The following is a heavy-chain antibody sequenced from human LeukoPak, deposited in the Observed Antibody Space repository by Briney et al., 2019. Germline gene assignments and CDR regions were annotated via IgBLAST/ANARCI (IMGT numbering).Heavy chain of an antibody. Sequence: ASVKVSCKVSGYTLTELSMHWVRQAPGKGLEWMGGFDPEDGETIYAQKFQGRVTMTEDTSTDTAYMELSSLRSEDTAVYYCATSLSPQKMGATGAYHFDYWGQGTLVTVSS. D-gene: IGHD1-26*01. CDR3: ATSLSPQKMGATGAYHFDY. V-gene: IGHV1-24*01. J-gene: IGHJ4*02. CDR1: GYTLTELS. CDR2: FDPEDGET.